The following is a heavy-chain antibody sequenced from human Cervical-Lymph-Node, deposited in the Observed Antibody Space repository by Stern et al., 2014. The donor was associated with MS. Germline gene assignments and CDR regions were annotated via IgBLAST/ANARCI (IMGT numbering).Heavy chain of an antibody. D-gene: IGHD4/OR15-4a*01. Sequence: VQLVQSGAEVKKPGASVKVSCKVSGYTLTELSMHWVRQAPGKGLEWMGGFDPEDGETIYAQKFQDSVTMTEDTSTDTDYMELSSLRSEDTAVYYCATGPAKIDYYFDYWGQGTLVTVSS. CDR3: ATGPAKIDYYFDY. J-gene: IGHJ4*02. CDR2: FDPEDGET. CDR1: GYTLTELS. V-gene: IGHV1-24*01.